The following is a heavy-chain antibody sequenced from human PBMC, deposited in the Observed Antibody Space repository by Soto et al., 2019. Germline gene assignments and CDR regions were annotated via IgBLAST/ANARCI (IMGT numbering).Heavy chain of an antibody. J-gene: IGHJ6*02. CDR1: GFTFSNAW. CDR2: IKSKTDGGTT. Sequence: PGGSLRLSCAASGFTFSNAWMNWVRQAPGKGLEWVGRIKSKTDGGTTDYAAPVKGRFTISRDDSKNTLYLQMNSLKTEDTAVYYCTTDPLHYSSSWYVSFWGQGTTVTVSS. CDR3: TTDPLHYSSSWYVSF. V-gene: IGHV3-15*07. D-gene: IGHD6-13*01.